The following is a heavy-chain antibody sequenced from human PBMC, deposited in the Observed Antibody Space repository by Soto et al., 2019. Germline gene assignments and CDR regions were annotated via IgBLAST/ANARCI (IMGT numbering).Heavy chain of an antibody. CDR1: GGTFSSSA. Sequence: QVQLVQSGAEMKEPGSSVKVSCKTSGGTFSSSAISWLRQAPGQGLEWMGGFIPLFRTPDYAQKFQGRVTIAADESTTTAYMELSSLRSEDTAVYYCARDNDRLELGGNYCYILDVWGQGTTITVSS. CDR3: ARDNDRLELGGNYCYILDV. D-gene: IGHD1-1*01. J-gene: IGHJ6*02. V-gene: IGHV1-69*12. CDR2: FIPLFRTP.